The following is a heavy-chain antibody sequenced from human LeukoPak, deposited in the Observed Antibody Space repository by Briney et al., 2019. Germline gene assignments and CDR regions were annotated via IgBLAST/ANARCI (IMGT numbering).Heavy chain of an antibody. V-gene: IGHV3-23*01. D-gene: IGHD5-18*01. CDR2: ISGSGGST. Sequence: GGSLRLSCAASGFTFSSNAKNWVRQAPGKGLEWVSAISGSGGSTYYADSVKGRFTISRDNSKNTLYLQMNSLRAEDTAVYYCAKDHRIQFTWGQGTLVTVSS. CDR1: GFTFSSNA. CDR3: AKDHRIQFT. J-gene: IGHJ5*02.